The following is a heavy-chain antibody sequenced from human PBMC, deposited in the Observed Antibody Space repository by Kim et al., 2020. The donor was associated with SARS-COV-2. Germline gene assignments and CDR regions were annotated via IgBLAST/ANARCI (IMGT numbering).Heavy chain of an antibody. J-gene: IGHJ3*02. Sequence: GESLKISCKGSGYSFTSYWIGWVRQMPGKGLEWMGIIYPGDSDTRYSPSFQGQVTISADKSISTAYLQWSSLKASDTAMYYCARPPTTVVTHDAFDIWGQGTMVTVSS. CDR1: GYSFTSYW. CDR2: IYPGDSDT. V-gene: IGHV5-51*01. D-gene: IGHD4-17*01. CDR3: ARPPTTVVTHDAFDI.